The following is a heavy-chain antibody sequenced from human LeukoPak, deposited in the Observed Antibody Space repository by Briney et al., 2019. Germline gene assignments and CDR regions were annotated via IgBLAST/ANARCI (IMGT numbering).Heavy chain of an antibody. J-gene: IGHJ4*01. CDR3: ARDPTVTEYRFDY. Sequence: SETLSLTCAVYGGSFSGYYWSWIRQPPGKGPEWIGEINQIGSTNYNPSLKSRVTISVDTSKNQFSLKLSSVTAAATDVYYCARDPTVTEYRFDYWAQGTLVTVYS. CDR2: INQIGST. V-gene: IGHV4-34*01. CDR1: GGSFSGYY. D-gene: IGHD4-17*01.